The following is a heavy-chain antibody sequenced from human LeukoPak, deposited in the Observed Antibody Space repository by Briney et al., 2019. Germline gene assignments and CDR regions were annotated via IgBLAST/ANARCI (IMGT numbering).Heavy chain of an antibody. V-gene: IGHV4-34*01. CDR2: INHSGST. Sequence: SETLSLTCAVYGGSFSGYYWSWIRQPPGKGVEWIGEINHSGSTNYNPSLKSRVTISVDTSKNQFSLKLSSVTAADTAVYYCARTYKQQLVPLFDYWGQGTLVTVSS. D-gene: IGHD6-13*01. CDR1: GGSFSGYY. J-gene: IGHJ4*02. CDR3: ARTYKQQLVPLFDY.